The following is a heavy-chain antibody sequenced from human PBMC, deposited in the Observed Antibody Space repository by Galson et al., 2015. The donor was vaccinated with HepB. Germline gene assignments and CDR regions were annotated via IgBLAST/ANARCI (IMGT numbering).Heavy chain of an antibody. CDR3: TTDLPLSCSTSCYRKYYFDY. V-gene: IGHV3-15*01. CDR1: GFTFSNAW. CDR2: IKSKTDGGTT. J-gene: IGHJ4*02. D-gene: IGHD2-2*01. Sequence: SLRLSCAASGFTFSNAWMSWVRQAPGKGLEWVGRIKSKTDGGTTDYAAPVKGRFTISRDDSKNTLYLQMNSLKTEDTAVYYCTTDLPLSCSTSCYRKYYFDYWGQGTLVTVSS.